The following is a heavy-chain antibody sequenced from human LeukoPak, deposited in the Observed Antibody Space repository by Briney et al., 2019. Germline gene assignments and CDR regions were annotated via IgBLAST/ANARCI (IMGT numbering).Heavy chain of an antibody. V-gene: IGHV3-23*01. CDR2: ISASGGST. J-gene: IGHJ4*02. CDR3: ARDPYDSSWGLCYFDY. D-gene: IGHD3-22*01. Sequence: GGSLRLSCAASEFTSSNYAMQWVRQAPGNGLEWVSGISASGGSTWYADSVKGRFTISRDNAKNSLYLQMNSLRAEDTAVYYCARDPYDSSWGLCYFDYWGQGNLVTVSS. CDR1: EFTSSNYA.